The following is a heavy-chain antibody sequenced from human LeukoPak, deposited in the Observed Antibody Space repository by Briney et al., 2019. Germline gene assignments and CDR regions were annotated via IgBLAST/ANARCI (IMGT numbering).Heavy chain of an antibody. J-gene: IGHJ5*02. D-gene: IGHD3-16*01. CDR3: ARVKGEASYFDP. CDR2: INPNSGGT. Sequence: GASVKVSCKASGYTFTGYYMHWVRQAPGQGLEWMGWINPNSGGTNYAQKFQGRVTMTRDTSINTAYMELSRLTSDDTAVYYCARVKGEASYFDPWGQGTLVTVSS. CDR1: GYTFTGYY. V-gene: IGHV1-2*02.